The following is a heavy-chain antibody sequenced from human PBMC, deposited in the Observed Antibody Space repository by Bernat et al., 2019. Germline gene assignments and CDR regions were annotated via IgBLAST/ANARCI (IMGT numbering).Heavy chain of an antibody. CDR1: GFTVSSNY. CDR2: IYSGDSK. D-gene: IGHD6-19*01. J-gene: IGHJ3*02. Sequence: EVQLVESGGGLVQPGGSLRLSCAASGFTVSSNYMSWVRQAPGKGLEWVSVIYSGDSKYSADSVKGRFTISRHNSKNTLYLQMSSLRAEDTAVYYCATWTNIAVAGTGAFDIWGKGTMVTVSS. V-gene: IGHV3-53*04. CDR3: ATWTNIAVAGTGAFDI.